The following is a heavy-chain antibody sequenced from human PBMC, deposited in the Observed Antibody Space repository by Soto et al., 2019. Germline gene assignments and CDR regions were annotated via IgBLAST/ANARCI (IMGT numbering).Heavy chain of an antibody. D-gene: IGHD2-15*01. CDR3: TRLGPRYCSGGSCPFDALDI. CDR2: IRSKANSYAT. CDR1: GFTFSGSA. Sequence: GGSLRLSCAASGFTFSGSAMHWVRQASGKGLEWVGRIRSKANSYATAYAASVKGRFTISRDDSKKTAYLQMNSLKTEDTAVYYCTRLGPRYCSGGSCPFDALDIWGQGTMVTVSS. V-gene: IGHV3-73*01. J-gene: IGHJ3*02.